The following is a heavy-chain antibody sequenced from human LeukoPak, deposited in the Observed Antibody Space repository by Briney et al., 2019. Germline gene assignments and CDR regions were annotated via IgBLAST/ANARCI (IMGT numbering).Heavy chain of an antibody. D-gene: IGHD6-13*01. J-gene: IGHJ4*02. CDR1: GGSIRSGSYY. V-gene: IGHV4-61*02. CDR2: IYKGGST. Sequence: SETLSLTCTVSGGSIRSGSYYCNWIRQPAGKGLEWIGRIYKGGSTNYNPSLKSRVTISEDTSKNEFSLTLSSVTAADTAVYYCARSMTYRSTWYTDYWGQGTLVTVSS. CDR3: ARSMTYRSTWYTDY.